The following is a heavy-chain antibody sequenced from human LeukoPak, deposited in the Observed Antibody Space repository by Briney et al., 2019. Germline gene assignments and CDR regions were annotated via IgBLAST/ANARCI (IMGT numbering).Heavy chain of an antibody. D-gene: IGHD6-19*01. CDR3: ARDPYRSGWYGNFDC. V-gene: IGHV3-30-3*01. CDR2: ISSDGSNN. Sequence: GVSLRLSCAASGFTFNSYAMHWVRQAPGKGLEWVAVISSDGSNNYYADSVKGRFTISRDNSKNTLYLQVNSLRAEDTAVYYCARDPYRSGWYGNFDCWGQGTLVTVSS. J-gene: IGHJ4*02. CDR1: GFTFNSYA.